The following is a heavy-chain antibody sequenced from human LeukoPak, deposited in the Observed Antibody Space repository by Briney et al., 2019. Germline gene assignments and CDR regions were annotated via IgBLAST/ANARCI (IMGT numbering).Heavy chain of an antibody. V-gene: IGHV3-21*01. J-gene: IGHJ4*02. CDR2: ISSSSSYI. CDR1: GFTFSSYS. D-gene: IGHD6-19*01. CDR3: ARDRSSGWRGDNGY. Sequence: GGSLRLSCAASGFTFSSYSMNWVRQAPGKGLEWVSSISSSSSYIYYADSVKGRFTISRDNAKNSLYLQMNSLRAEDTAVYYCARDRSSGWRGDNGYWGQGTLVTVSS.